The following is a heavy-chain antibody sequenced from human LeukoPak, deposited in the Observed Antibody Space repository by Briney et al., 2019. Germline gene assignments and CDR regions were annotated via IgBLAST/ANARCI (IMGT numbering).Heavy chain of an antibody. J-gene: IGHJ4*02. CDR1: GFTISSNY. D-gene: IGHD6-19*01. CDR3: ALLDRSGWYCIDN. V-gene: IGHV3-53*01. Sequence: GGSLRLSCAASGFTISSNYMSWVRQAPGKGLEWVSVIYNGDTTYYADSVKGRFTISRDNSKNTLYLQMNSLRAEDTAVYYCALLDRSGWYCIDNWGQGTLVTVSS. CDR2: IYNGDTT.